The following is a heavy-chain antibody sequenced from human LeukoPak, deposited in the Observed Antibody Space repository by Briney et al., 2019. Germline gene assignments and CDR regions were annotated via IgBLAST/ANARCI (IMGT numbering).Heavy chain of an antibody. J-gene: IGHJ5*02. CDR3: ARVIYYGSGSYGPENWFDP. Sequence: SETLSLTCTVSGGSISSSSYYWSWIRQPPGKGLQWIGCIHYSGSTNYNPSLKSRVTISVDTSKNQFSLKLSSVTAADTAVYYCARVIYYGSGSYGPENWFDPWGQGTLVTVSS. CDR2: IHYSGST. V-gene: IGHV4-61*01. CDR1: GGSISSSSYY. D-gene: IGHD3-10*01.